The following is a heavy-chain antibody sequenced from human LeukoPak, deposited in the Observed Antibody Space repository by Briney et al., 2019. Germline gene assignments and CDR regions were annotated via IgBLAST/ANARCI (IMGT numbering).Heavy chain of an antibody. CDR2: IYYSGST. D-gene: IGHD6-19*01. CDR3: ARPFPSGYSSGWAPTDAFDI. Sequence: GSLRLSCAASGFTFSSYSMNWVRQAPGKGLEWIGSIYYSGSTYYNPSLKSRVTISVDTSKNQFSLKLSSVTAADTAVYYCARPFPSGYSSGWAPTDAFDIWGQGTMVTVSS. CDR1: GFTFSSYSMN. V-gene: IGHV4-39*01. J-gene: IGHJ3*02.